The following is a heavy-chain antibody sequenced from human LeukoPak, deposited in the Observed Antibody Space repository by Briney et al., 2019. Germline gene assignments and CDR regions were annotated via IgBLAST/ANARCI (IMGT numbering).Heavy chain of an antibody. J-gene: IGHJ4*02. Sequence: PGGSLRLSCAASGFTFSSYAMSWVRQAPGKGLEWVPAISGSGGSTYYADSVKGRFTISRDNSKNTLYLQMNSLRAEDTAVYYCAKGGYCSSTSCYGIDYWGQGTLVTVSS. V-gene: IGHV3-23*01. CDR2: ISGSGGST. D-gene: IGHD2-2*01. CDR3: AKGGYCSSTSCYGIDY. CDR1: GFTFSSYA.